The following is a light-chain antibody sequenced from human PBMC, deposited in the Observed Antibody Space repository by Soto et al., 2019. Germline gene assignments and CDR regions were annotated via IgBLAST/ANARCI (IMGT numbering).Light chain of an antibody. CDR2: LGS. J-gene: IGKJ3*01. Sequence: DIVMTQSPLSLPVTPGEPASISCRSSQSLLHSNGYNYLEWYLQKPGQSPQLLIYLGSDRASGVPDRVSGSGSGTDFTLKISRVEAEVLWVYYCMQGLFGFTFGPGTKVQIK. V-gene: IGKV2-28*01. CDR3: MQGLFGFT. CDR1: QSLLHSNGYNY.